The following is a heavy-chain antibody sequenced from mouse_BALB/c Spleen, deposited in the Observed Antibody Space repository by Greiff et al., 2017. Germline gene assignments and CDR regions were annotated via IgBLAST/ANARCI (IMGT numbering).Heavy chain of an antibody. CDR3: TRKEVRLYFDV. CDR1: GYSFTSYW. D-gene: IGHD2-14*01. Sequence: VQLQQSGTVLARPGASVKMSCKASGYSFTSYWMHWVKQRPGQGLEWIGAIYPGNSDTSYNQKFKGKAKLTAVTSASTAYMELSSLTNEDSAVYYCTRKEVRLYFDVWGAGTTVTVSS. V-gene: IGHV1-5*01. CDR2: IYPGNSDT. J-gene: IGHJ1*01.